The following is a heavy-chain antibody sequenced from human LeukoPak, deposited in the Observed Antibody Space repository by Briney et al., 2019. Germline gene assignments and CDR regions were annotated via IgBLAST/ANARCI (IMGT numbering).Heavy chain of an antibody. D-gene: IGHD3-22*01. CDR2: MNPNSGNT. CDR1: GYTFTSYD. V-gene: IGHV1-8*01. CDR3: ARGGPNYDSSGYYWISPPYYYYYYMDV. J-gene: IGHJ6*03. Sequence: ASVKVSCKASGYTFTSYDINWVRQATGQGLEWMGWMNPNSGNTGYAQKFQGRVTMTRNTSISTAYMELSSLRSEDTAVYYCARGGPNYDSSGYYWISPPYYYYYYMDVWGKGTTVTISS.